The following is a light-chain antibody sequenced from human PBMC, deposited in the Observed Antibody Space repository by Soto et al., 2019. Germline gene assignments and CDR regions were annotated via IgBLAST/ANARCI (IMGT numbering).Light chain of an antibody. J-gene: IGLJ3*02. CDR2: LNSDGSH. V-gene: IGLV4-69*01. CDR3: QTWGTGIPWV. Sequence: QLVLTQSPSASASLGASVKLTCTLSSGHSSYAIAWHQQQPEKGPRYLMKLNSDGSHSKGDEIPDRFSGSSSGAERYLTISSLQSEDEADYYCQTWGTGIPWVFGGGTKLTVL. CDR1: SGHSSYA.